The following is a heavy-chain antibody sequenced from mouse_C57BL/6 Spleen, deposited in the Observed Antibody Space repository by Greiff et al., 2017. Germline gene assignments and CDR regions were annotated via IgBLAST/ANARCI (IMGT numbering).Heavy chain of an antibody. J-gene: IGHJ1*03. CDR2: IDPSDSYT. CDR3: ARGDYWYFDV. CDR1: GYTFTSYW. Sequence: QVQLQQPGAELVMPGASVKLSCKASGYTFTSYWMHWVKQRPGQGLEWIGEIDPSDSYTNYNQKFKGKSTLTVDKSSSTAYMQLSSLTSEDSAVYYCARGDYWYFDVWCTGTTVTVSS. V-gene: IGHV1-69*01.